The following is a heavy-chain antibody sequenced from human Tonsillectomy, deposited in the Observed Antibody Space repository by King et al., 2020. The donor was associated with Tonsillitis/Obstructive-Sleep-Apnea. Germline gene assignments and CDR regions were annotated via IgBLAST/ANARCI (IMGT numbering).Heavy chain of an antibody. D-gene: IGHD4-17*01. V-gene: IGHV3-30*04. J-gene: IGHJ3*02. Sequence: VQLVQSGGGVVQPGRSLRLSCAASGFTFSSYAMHWVRQAPGKGLEWVAVISYGGSNKYYADSVKGRFTISRDNSKNTLYLQMNSLRAEDTAVYYCARDGDYGDPDAFDIWGQGTMVTVSS. CDR1: GFTFSSYA. CDR2: ISYGGSNK. CDR3: ARDGDYGDPDAFDI.